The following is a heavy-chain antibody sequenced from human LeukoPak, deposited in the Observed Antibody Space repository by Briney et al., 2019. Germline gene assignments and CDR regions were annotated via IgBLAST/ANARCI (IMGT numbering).Heavy chain of an antibody. Sequence: PSETLSLTCAVSGYSISSSNWWGWIRQPPGQGLEWIGYIYYSGSTYYNPSLKSRVTMSVDTSKNQFSLKLSSVTAADTAVYYCARRLLGYCSGGSCYSGYFQHWGQGTLVTVSS. V-gene: IGHV4-28*01. CDR1: GYSISSSNW. J-gene: IGHJ1*01. D-gene: IGHD2-15*01. CDR3: ARRLLGYCSGGSCYSGYFQH. CDR2: IYYSGST.